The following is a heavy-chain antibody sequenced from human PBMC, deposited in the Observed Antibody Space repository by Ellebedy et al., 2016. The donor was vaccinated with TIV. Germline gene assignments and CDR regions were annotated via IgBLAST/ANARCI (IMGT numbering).Heavy chain of an antibody. Sequence: GESLKISCAASGFTFSSFSMNWVRQAPGKGLEWVSYIKSDSNSKYYADSVKGRFTVSRDNAKNSLWLQMNSLRDEDTALYYCARDGAAYCVGDCSTPFDYWGQGTLVTVSS. J-gene: IGHJ4*02. D-gene: IGHD2-21*02. CDR3: ARDGAAYCVGDCSTPFDY. V-gene: IGHV3-48*02. CDR1: GFTFSSFS. CDR2: IKSDSNSK.